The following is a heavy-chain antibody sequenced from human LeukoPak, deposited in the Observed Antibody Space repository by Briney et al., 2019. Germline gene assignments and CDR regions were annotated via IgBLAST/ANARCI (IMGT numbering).Heavy chain of an antibody. D-gene: IGHD3-22*01. Sequence: GGSLRLSCAASGFTFSSYAMSWVRQAPGKGLEWVSAISGSGGSTYYADSVKGRFTISRDNSKNTLYLQMNSVRAEDTAVYYCAKDLSPYYYDSTGYWGQGTLVTVSS. V-gene: IGHV3-23*01. CDR2: ISGSGGST. J-gene: IGHJ4*02. CDR3: AKDLSPYYYDSTGY. CDR1: GFTFSSYA.